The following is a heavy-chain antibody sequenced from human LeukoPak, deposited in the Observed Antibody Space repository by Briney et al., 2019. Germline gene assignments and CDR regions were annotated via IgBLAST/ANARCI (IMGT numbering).Heavy chain of an antibody. CDR2: IIPIFGTA. D-gene: IGHD3-10*01. V-gene: IGHV1-69*13. CDR1: GGTFSSYA. Sequence: ASVKVSCKASGGTFSSYAISWVRQAPGQGLEWMGGIIPIFGTANYAQKFQGRVTITADESTSTAYMELSSLRSEDTAVYYCASDRFGELLSDYYYYGMDVWGQGTTVTVSS. J-gene: IGHJ6*02. CDR3: ASDRFGELLSDYYYYGMDV.